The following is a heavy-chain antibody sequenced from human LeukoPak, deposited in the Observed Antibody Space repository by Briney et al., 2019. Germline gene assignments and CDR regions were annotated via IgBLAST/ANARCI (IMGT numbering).Heavy chain of an antibody. J-gene: IGHJ4*02. CDR2: IYYSGST. V-gene: IGHV4-61*08. Sequence: SETLSLTCTVSGGSISSGGYYWSWIRQPAGKGLEWIGYIYYSGSTNYNPSLKSRVTISVDASKNQFSLKLSSVTAADTAVYYCARSRLGFSGNFYFDYWGQGTLVTVSS. D-gene: IGHD3-10*01. CDR3: ARSRLGFSGNFYFDY. CDR1: GGSISSGGYY.